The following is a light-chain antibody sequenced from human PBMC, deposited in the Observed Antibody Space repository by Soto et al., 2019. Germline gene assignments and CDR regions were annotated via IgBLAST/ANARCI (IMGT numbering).Light chain of an antibody. J-gene: IGKJ3*01. Sequence: EIVLTQSPATLSLSPGERVTLSCRASQNVSTYLAWYQQKPGQAPRLLIYDASNRATGIPARFSGSGSGTDFTLTISSLAPEDFAVYHCQQSTNWLTFGPGTKVDIK. V-gene: IGKV3-11*01. CDR2: DAS. CDR1: QNVSTY. CDR3: QQSTNWLT.